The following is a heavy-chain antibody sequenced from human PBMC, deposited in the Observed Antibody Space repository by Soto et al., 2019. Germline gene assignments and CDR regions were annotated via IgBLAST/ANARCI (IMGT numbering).Heavy chain of an antibody. CDR2: IYHSGST. Sequence: SETLSLTCAVSGGSISSGGYSWSWIRQPPGKGLEWIGYIYHSGSTYYNPSLKSRVTISVDTSKNQLSLKLSSVTAADTAVYYCVRVGCYGDDCSFPXYWGQGTLVTVSS. V-gene: IGHV4-30-2*01. CDR1: GGSISSGGYS. J-gene: IGHJ4*02. CDR3: VRVGCYGDDCSFPXY. D-gene: IGHD2-21*02.